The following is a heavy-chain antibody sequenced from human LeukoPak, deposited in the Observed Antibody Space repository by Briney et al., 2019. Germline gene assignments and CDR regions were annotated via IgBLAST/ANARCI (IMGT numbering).Heavy chain of an antibody. V-gene: IGHV3-33*08. CDR3: ARASGSYDY. CDR1: GFTFSIYG. D-gene: IGHD1-26*01. Sequence: GGSLRLSCAASGFTFSIYGMHWVRQAPGKGLEWVAVICPDGSNEYYADSVKGRFAVSRDDSKNTLYLQMNSLRAEDTAVYYCARASGSYDYWGQGTLVTVSS. CDR2: ICPDGSNE. J-gene: IGHJ4*02.